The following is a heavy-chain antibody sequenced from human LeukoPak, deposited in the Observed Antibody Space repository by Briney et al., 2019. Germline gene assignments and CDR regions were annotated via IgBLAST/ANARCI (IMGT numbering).Heavy chain of an antibody. CDR3: ARDKQHSYGRYFDH. CDR1: GDSISTYH. Sequence: SETVSLTCTVSGDSISTYHWNWIRKPPGKGLEWIGYMQSNGNSKYNPSLRSRVTIFMDTSKSQVALILSSVTAADTAVYYCARDKQHSYGRYFDHWGQGALVTVSS. V-gene: IGHV4-59*01. CDR2: MQSNGNS. D-gene: IGHD3-16*01. J-gene: IGHJ4*02.